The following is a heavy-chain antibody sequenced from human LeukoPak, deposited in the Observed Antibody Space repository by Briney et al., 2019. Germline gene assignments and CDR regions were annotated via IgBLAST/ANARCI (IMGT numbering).Heavy chain of an antibody. Sequence: GGSLRLSCAAYGFTFSSYSMNWVRQAPGKGLQWVSSISSSSSYIYYADSVKGRFTISRDNAKNSLYLQMNSLRAEDTAVYYCARDYSGWGRDFDYWGQGTLVTVSS. V-gene: IGHV3-21*01. J-gene: IGHJ4*02. CDR2: ISSSSSYI. D-gene: IGHD6-19*01. CDR1: GFTFSSYS. CDR3: ARDYSGWGRDFDY.